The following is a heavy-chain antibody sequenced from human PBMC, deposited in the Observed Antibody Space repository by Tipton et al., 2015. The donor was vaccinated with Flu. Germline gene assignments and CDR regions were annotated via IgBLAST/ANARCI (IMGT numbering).Heavy chain of an antibody. J-gene: IGHJ5*01. Sequence: TLSLTCTVSGGSISSSSHYWGWIRQAPGRGLEWVGSIYYTGYPYYNSSPKSRLAMSTDTSKKQFSLRLSSVTAADTAVYYCAKVLFGWVESWAQGTLVTVSS. V-gene: IGHV4-39*07. CDR3: AKVLFGWVES. CDR2: IYYTGYP. CDR1: GGSISSSSHY. D-gene: IGHD3-16*01.